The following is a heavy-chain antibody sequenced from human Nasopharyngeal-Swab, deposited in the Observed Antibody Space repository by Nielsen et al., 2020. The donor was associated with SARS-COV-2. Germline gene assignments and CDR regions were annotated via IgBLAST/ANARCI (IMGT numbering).Heavy chain of an antibody. CDR2: IWYDGSNK. CDR1: GFTFSSYG. D-gene: IGHD3-9*01. V-gene: IGHV3-33*01. Sequence: GESLKISCAASGFTFSSYGMHWVRQAPGKGLEWVAVIWYDGSNKYYADSVKGRFTISRDNSKNTLYLQMNSLRAEDTAVYYCARVAGITIFTDTTFDYWGQGTLVIVSS. J-gene: IGHJ4*02. CDR3: ARVAGITIFTDTTFDY.